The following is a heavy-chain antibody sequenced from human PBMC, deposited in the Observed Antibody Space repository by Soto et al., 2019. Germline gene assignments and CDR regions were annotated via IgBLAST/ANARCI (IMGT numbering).Heavy chain of an antibody. D-gene: IGHD2-21*01. V-gene: IGHV4-4*02. J-gene: IGHJ4*02. CDR2: IYHAGST. CDR3: ARGPPIVGNTTPLDS. CDR1: GGSITNSNW. Sequence: SETLSLTCTVSGGSITNSNWWSWVRLPPAKGLEWIGDIYHAGSTKYNPSLERRVTMSVDTSNNQFALTLTSVTAADTAVYFCARGPPIVGNTTPLDSWGQGTLVSVS.